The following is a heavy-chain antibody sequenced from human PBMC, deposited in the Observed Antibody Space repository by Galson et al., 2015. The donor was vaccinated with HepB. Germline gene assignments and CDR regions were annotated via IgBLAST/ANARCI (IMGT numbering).Heavy chain of an antibody. J-gene: IGHJ5*02. Sequence: SLRLSCAASGFTFSRYAMTWVRQAPGKGLEWVSTIPGDADRTDYADSVKGRFTISRDNSENTLYLQMNSLRPEDTAMYYCAKFKMYGDTENWFDPWGQGTLVIISS. D-gene: IGHD4-17*01. CDR1: GFTFSRYA. V-gene: IGHV3-23*01. CDR3: AKFKMYGDTENWFDP. CDR2: IPGDADRT.